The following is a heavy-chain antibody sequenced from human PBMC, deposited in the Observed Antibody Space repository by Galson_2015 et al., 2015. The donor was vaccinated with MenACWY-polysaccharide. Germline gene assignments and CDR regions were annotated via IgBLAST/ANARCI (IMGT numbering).Heavy chain of an antibody. D-gene: IGHD2-15*01. Sequence: SVKVSCKASGYTFATYAMHWVRQAPGQRPEWMGWFNAGNGNTKYPQKFQGRLTITWDTSASTAYMDLSSLRSEDTAVYYCARDTPGYCSGGSCEDLDYWGQGTLVTVSS. CDR1: GYTFATYA. J-gene: IGHJ4*02. V-gene: IGHV1-3*01. CDR2: FNAGNGNT. CDR3: ARDTPGYCSGGSCEDLDY.